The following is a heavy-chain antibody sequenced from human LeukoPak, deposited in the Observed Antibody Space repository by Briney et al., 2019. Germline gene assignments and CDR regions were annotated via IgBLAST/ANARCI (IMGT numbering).Heavy chain of an antibody. J-gene: IGHJ6*03. D-gene: IGHD3-10*01. V-gene: IGHV3-30*01. CDR1: GFNFSSCA. Sequence: GGSLRLSCAASGFNFSSCAMHWVRQVPGKGLEWVAVISYDGSNKYYADSVKGRFTISRDTSETTLYLQMDSLRAEDTAVYYCARDPALSGGYYMDVWGKGTTVTVSS. CDR2: ISYDGSNK. CDR3: ARDPALSGGYYMDV.